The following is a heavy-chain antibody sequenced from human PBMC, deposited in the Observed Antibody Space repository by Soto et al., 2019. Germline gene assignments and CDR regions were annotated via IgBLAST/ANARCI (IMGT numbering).Heavy chain of an antibody. CDR1: GYTFTSYG. V-gene: IGHV1-18*01. D-gene: IGHD5-18*01. CDR2: ISAYNGNT. J-gene: IGHJ4*02. CDR3: ARDGGKYSYGPEYFDY. Sequence: QVQLVQSGAEVKKPGASVKVSCKASGYTFTSYGISWVRQAPGQGLEWMGWISAYNGNTNYAQKLQGRVTMTTDTSTSTAHMELRSLRSDDTAVYYCARDGGKYSYGPEYFDYWGQGTLVTVSS.